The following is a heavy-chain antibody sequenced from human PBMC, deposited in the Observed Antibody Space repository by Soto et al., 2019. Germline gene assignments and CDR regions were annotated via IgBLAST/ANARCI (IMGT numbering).Heavy chain of an antibody. Sequence: SETLSLTCTVSGGSISSSSYYWGWIRQPPGKGLEWIGSIYYSGSTYYNPSLKSRVTISVDTSKNQFSLKLSSVTAADTAVYYCARHANWFDPWGQGTLVTVSS. V-gene: IGHV4-39*01. CDR1: GGSISSSSYY. CDR2: IYYSGST. J-gene: IGHJ5*02. CDR3: ARHANWFDP.